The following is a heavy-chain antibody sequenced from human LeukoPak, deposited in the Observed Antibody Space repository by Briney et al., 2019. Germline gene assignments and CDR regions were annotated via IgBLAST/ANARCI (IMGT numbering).Heavy chain of an antibody. CDR2: ISYDGSDK. CDR1: GFTFSIYA. CDR3: AKDPPYYDTLTAYYLLLDY. Sequence: GGSLRLSCAASGFTFSIYAMHWVRQAPGKGLEWVAVISYDGSDKFYADSVKGRFTISRDNSKNTLYLQMNSLRAEDAAVYYCAKDPPYYDTLTAYYLLLDYWGQGTLVTVSS. D-gene: IGHD3-9*01. J-gene: IGHJ4*02. V-gene: IGHV3-30*18.